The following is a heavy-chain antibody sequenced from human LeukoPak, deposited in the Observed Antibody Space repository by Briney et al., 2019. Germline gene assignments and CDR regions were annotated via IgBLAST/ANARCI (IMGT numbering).Heavy chain of an antibody. CDR2: INPSGGST. Sequence: GASVKVSCKASGYTFTSYYMHWVRQAPGQGLEWMGIINPSGGSTSYAQKFQGRVTMTRDTSTSTVYMELSRLRSDDTAVYYCAREGPELNYDYWGQGTLVTVSS. D-gene: IGHD1-7*01. CDR1: GYTFTSYY. J-gene: IGHJ4*02. V-gene: IGHV1-46*01. CDR3: AREGPELNYDY.